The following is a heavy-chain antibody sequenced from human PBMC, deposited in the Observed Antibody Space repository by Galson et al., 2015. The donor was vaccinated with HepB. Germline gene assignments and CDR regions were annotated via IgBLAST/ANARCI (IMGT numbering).Heavy chain of an antibody. D-gene: IGHD3-22*01. CDR1: GFTFSSYS. Sequence: SLRLSCAASGFTFSSYSMNWVRQAPGKGLEWVSYISSSSSTIYYADSVKGRFTISRDNAKNSLYLQMNSLRDEDTAVYYCARGGNPFWGIVEVLDYWGQGTLVTVSA. J-gene: IGHJ4*02. CDR3: ARGGNPFWGIVEVLDY. V-gene: IGHV3-48*02. CDR2: ISSSSSTI.